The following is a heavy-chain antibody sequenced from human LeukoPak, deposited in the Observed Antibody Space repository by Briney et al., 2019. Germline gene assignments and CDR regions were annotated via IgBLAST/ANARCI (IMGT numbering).Heavy chain of an antibody. J-gene: IGHJ4*02. D-gene: IGHD1-14*01. CDR2: ISVDGTRT. CDR3: AGGAHGPEC. Sequence: GGSLRLSCAASGFPFNIYWMHWVRQVPGKGLEWVSHISVDGTRTTYADSVKGRFTISRDNAKNMLYLEMNSLRSEDTGVYYCAGGAHGPECRGQGTLVTVSS. V-gene: IGHV3-74*03. CDR1: GFPFNIYW.